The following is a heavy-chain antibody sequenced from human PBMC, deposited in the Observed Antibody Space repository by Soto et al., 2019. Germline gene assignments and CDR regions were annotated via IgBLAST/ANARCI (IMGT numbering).Heavy chain of an antibody. V-gene: IGHV1-18*01. J-gene: IGHJ4*02. Sequence: QVQLVQSGAEVKKPGASVKVSCKASGYTFTSYSISWVRQAPGQGLEWMGWISAYNGNTYHARKLKGRVTRTTDTSTSTAYMELRSLISYATAVYYWARYAGYGLIDYWGQGTLVTVSS. CDR2: ISAYNGNT. D-gene: IGHD5-18*01. CDR1: GYTFTSYS. CDR3: ARYAGYGLIDY.